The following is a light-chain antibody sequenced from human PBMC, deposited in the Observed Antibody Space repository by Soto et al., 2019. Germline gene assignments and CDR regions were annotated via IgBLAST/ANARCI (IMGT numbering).Light chain of an antibody. V-gene: IGLV2-14*01. CDR1: RSDIGDSNF. J-gene: IGLJ1*01. Sequence: QSVLTQPASVSGSPGQSVTISCTGPRSDIGDSNFISWYQHSPGKAPRLLIYEVNNRPSGISRRFSGSKAGNTASLAISGLQAEDEADYYCQSYDSSLRGHVFGSGTKLTVL. CDR2: EVN. CDR3: QSYDSSLRGHV.